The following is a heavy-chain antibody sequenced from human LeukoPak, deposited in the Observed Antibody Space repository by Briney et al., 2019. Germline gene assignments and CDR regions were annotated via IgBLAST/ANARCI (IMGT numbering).Heavy chain of an antibody. CDR2: ISYSGST. CDR3: ATDHGATIGYFFDY. Sequence: SQTLSLTSIVSGGAISSGGYYWTWIRQHPGKGLEWIGYISYSGSTYYNPSLKSRLTISVDTSKNQFSLTLTSVTAADTAVYYCATDHGATIGYFFDYRGQGTLVTVSS. J-gene: IGHJ4*02. CDR1: GGAISSGGYY. V-gene: IGHV4-31*03. D-gene: IGHD5-24*01.